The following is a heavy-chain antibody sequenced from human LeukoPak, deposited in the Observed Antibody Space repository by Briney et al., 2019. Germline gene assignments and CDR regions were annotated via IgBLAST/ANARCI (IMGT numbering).Heavy chain of an antibody. Sequence: SETLSLTCIISGDSISSYYWSWIRQPPGKGLEWIGYIYYSGGTNYNPSLKSRVTISVDASKNHFSLKLSSVIAADTAVYYCARDRSLGIIDYWGQGTLVTVSS. CDR3: ARDRSLGIIDY. CDR2: IYYSGGT. D-gene: IGHD3-16*01. CDR1: GDSISSYY. J-gene: IGHJ4*02. V-gene: IGHV4-59*01.